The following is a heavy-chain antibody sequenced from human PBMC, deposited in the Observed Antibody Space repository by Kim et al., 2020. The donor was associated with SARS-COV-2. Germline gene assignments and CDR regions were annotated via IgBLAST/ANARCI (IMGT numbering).Heavy chain of an antibody. V-gene: IGHV3-30*04. D-gene: IGHD1-26*01. CDR2: ISYDGSNK. CDR3: ARDWRELPLDY. J-gene: IGHJ4*02. CDR1: GFTFSSYA. Sequence: GGSLRLSCAASGFTFSSYAMHWVRQAPGKGLEWVAVISYDGSNKYYADSVKGRFTISRDNSKNTLYLQMNSLRAEDTAVYYCARDWRELPLDYWGQGTLVTVSS.